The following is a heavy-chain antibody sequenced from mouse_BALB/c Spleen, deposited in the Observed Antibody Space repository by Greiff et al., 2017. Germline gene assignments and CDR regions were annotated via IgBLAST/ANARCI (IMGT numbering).Heavy chain of an antibody. J-gene: IGHJ3*01. V-gene: IGHV5-9-4*01. CDR1: GFTFSSYA. D-gene: IGHD2-4*01. CDR2: ISSGGSYT. CDR3: ARDNYDYDIFAY. Sequence: EVKVEESGGGLVKPGGSLKLSCAASGFTFSSYAMSWVRQSPEKRLEWVAEISSGGSYTYYPDTVTGRFTISRDNAKNTLYLEMSSLRSEDTAMYYCARDNYDYDIFAYWGQGTLVTVSA.